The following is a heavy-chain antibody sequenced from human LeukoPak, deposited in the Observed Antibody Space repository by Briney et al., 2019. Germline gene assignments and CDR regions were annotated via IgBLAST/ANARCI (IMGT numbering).Heavy chain of an antibody. CDR1: GFSFSNYD. J-gene: IGHJ6*02. Sequence: PGGSLRLSCAASGFSFSNYDMSWVRQVPGKGLEWVSAISAHGDDTYYIDSVRGRFTISRDNSKNTLNMQMSSLRAEDTAIYYCCTYKTGFNYRGLDVWGQGTTVSVSS. D-gene: IGHD2-8*01. V-gene: IGHV3-23*01. CDR3: CTYKTGFNYRGLDV. CDR2: ISAHGDDT.